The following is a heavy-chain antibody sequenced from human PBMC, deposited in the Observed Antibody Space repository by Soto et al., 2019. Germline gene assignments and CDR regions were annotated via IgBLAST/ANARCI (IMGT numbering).Heavy chain of an antibody. J-gene: IGHJ4*02. CDR3: ARERGGYSSDF. V-gene: IGHV3-74*01. D-gene: IGHD2-15*01. CDR1: GFSFSNYW. CDR2: INGDGDYT. Sequence: EVQLVESGEGLVQPGGSLRLSCAASGFSFSNYWMHWIRQVPGKGLVWVSRINGDGDYTNYADSVKGRFTISGDNAKNTLYLQMNSLRAEDTAVYYCARERGGYSSDFWGQGTLVTVSS.